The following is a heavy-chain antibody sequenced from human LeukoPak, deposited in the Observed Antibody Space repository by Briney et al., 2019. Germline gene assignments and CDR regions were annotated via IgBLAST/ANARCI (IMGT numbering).Heavy chain of an antibody. Sequence: GGSLRLSCAASGFTFSSYAMHWVRQAPGKGLEWVAVISYDGSNKYYADSVKGRFTISRDNSKNTLYLQMNSLRAEDTAVYYCARDLYDSSESAFDIWGQGTMVTVSS. CDR3: ARDLYDSSESAFDI. CDR2: ISYDGSNK. J-gene: IGHJ3*02. V-gene: IGHV3-30-3*01. D-gene: IGHD3-22*01. CDR1: GFTFSSYA.